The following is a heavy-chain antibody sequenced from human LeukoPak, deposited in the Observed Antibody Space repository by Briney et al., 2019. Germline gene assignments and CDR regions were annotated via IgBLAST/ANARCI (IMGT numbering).Heavy chain of an antibody. J-gene: IGHJ4*01. Sequence: GGSLRLSCAASGFSFSNYAMSGVREATGKGREGVSSFWGRDGGTYYADSVKGRFTVSRDDPKNTLYLQMNTLRVEDTAVYYCAKWGDYGILTGYYDSDYWGHGTLVTVSS. V-gene: IGHV3-23*01. CDR1: GFSFSNYA. CDR2: FWGRDGGT. D-gene: IGHD3-9*01. CDR3: AKWGDYGILTGYYDSDY.